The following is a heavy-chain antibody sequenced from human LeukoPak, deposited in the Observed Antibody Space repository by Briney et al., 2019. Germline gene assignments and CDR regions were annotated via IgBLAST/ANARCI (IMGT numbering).Heavy chain of an antibody. CDR2: ISYHARDT. J-gene: IGHJ4*02. CDR1: GVTFSSFA. CDR3: AAQPCSVGRCYLDY. D-gene: IGHD2-15*01. Sequence: PGGSLRLSCAASGVTFSSFAMHWVRQAPGKGLEWVAVISYHARDTYYADSVKGRFTISRDNSKNTLYLQLNSLGAEDTAVYYCAAQPCSVGRCYLDYWGQGTLVTVSS. V-gene: IGHV3-30*04.